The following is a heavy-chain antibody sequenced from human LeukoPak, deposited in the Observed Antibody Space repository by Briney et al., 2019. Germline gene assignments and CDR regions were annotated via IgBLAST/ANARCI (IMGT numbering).Heavy chain of an antibody. Sequence: PSETLSLTCAVYGGSFSGYYWSWIRQPPGKGLEWIGEINHSGSTNYNPSLKSRVTISVDASKNQFSLKLSSVTAADTAVYYCARHKTRIYPVTYYYGSGSPNWFDPWGQGTLVTVSS. CDR3: ARHKTRIYPVTYYYGSGSPNWFDP. CDR2: INHSGST. CDR1: GGSFSGYY. J-gene: IGHJ5*02. D-gene: IGHD3-10*01. V-gene: IGHV4-34*01.